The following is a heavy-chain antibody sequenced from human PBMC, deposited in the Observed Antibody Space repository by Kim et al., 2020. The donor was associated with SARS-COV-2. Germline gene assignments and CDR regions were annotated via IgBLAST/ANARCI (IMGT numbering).Heavy chain of an antibody. Sequence: SETLSLTCSASGGSISSTTYYWGWRRQPPGKGLGWIGTIYYSRSANYNPSNKSRVTISVDTSSNQFSLKLNSATAAATAVYYCARHFDYPKAFDIWGQGTIVTVSS. CDR1: GGSISSTTYY. J-gene: IGHJ3*02. D-gene: IGHD4-17*01. CDR2: IYYSRSA. CDR3: ARHFDYPKAFDI. V-gene: IGHV4-39*01.